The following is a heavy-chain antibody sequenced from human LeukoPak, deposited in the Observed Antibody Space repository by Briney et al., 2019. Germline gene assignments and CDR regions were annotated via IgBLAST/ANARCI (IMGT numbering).Heavy chain of an antibody. CDR1: GGSISSSSYY. CDR3: ARGGNVVVTATFDY. J-gene: IGHJ4*02. Sequence: SETLSLTCTVSGGSISSSSYYWGWIRQPPGKGLEWIGYIYYSGSTNYNPSLKSRVTISVDASKNQFSLKLSSVTAADTAVYYCARGGNVVVTATFDYWGQGTLVTVSS. V-gene: IGHV4-61*05. D-gene: IGHD2-21*02. CDR2: IYYSGST.